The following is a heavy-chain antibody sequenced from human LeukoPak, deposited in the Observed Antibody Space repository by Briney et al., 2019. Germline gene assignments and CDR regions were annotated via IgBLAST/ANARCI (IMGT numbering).Heavy chain of an antibody. CDR1: GYIFTTYW. CDR2: IYPGDSDT. J-gene: IGHJ4*02. Sequence: GESLKISCKGSGYIFTTYWIGWVRQMPGKGLEWMGIIYPGDSDTRCSPSFQGQVTISADKSISTACLQWSSLKASDTAMYYCARRATLVRGVISYYFDYWGQGSLVTVSS. CDR3: ARRATLVRGVISYYFDY. D-gene: IGHD3-10*01. V-gene: IGHV5-51*01.